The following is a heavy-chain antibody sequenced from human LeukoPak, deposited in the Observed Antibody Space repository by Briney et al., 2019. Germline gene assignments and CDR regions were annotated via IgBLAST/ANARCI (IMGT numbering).Heavy chain of an antibody. Sequence: GGSLRLSCAASGFTFSTYWMSWVRQAPGKGLEWVANIKEDGSEKYYVDSVKGRFTISRDNAKKSLFLQMNSLRAEDTAVYYCARDVLAAGATGTFDIWGQGTMVTVSS. D-gene: IGHD1-14*01. CDR1: GFTFSTYW. CDR3: ARDVLAAGATGTFDI. V-gene: IGHV3-7*03. CDR2: IKEDGSEK. J-gene: IGHJ3*02.